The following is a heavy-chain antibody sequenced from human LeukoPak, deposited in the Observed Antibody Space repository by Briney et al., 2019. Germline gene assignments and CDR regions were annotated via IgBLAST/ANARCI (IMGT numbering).Heavy chain of an antibody. J-gene: IGHJ4*02. Sequence: PGGSLRLSCAASGFTFSSYAMHWVRQAPEKGLEYVSAISSNGGSTYYADSVRGRFTISRDNSENTLYLQMGSLRAEDMAVYYCARGPRSSPTEYFDYWGQGTLVTVSS. CDR1: GFTFSSYA. V-gene: IGHV3-64*02. CDR3: ARGPRSSPTEYFDY. CDR2: ISSNGGST. D-gene: IGHD6-13*01.